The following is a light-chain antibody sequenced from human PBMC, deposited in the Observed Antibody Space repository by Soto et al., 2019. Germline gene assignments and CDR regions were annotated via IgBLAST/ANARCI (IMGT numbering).Light chain of an antibody. CDR1: QSVGSF. V-gene: IGKV3-11*01. Sequence: DIVLTQSPATLSLSPGERATLTCRASQSVGSFLAWYQQKPGQAPRLLIYGASIRATGIPARFSGSGSGTDFTLTISSLEPEDFAVYYCQQRSNWPPWTFGQGTKVDIK. CDR3: QQRSNWPPWT. CDR2: GAS. J-gene: IGKJ1*01.